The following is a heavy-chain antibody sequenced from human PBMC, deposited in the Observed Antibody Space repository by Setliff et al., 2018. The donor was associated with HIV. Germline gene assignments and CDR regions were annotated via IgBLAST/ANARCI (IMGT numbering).Heavy chain of an antibody. CDR1: GFTFSTYS. CDR3: ARVGYCSSTSCYDY. J-gene: IGHJ4*02. V-gene: IGHV3-21*01. Sequence: PGGSLRLSCAASGFTFSTYSMNWVRQAPGKGLEWVSSISRSSSDIYYADSVKGRFTVSRDNAKNSLYLQMNSLRAEDTAVYYCARVGYCSSTSCYDYWGQGTLVTVSS. D-gene: IGHD2-2*01. CDR2: ISRSSSDI.